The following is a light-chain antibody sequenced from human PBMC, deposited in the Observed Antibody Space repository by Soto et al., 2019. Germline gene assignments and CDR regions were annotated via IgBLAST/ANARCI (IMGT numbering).Light chain of an antibody. CDR1: QSVSSSF. CDR2: GAS. J-gene: IGKJ1*01. CDR3: QQYGSSPWT. V-gene: IGKV3-20*01. Sequence: EIVLTQSPGTLSLSPGEGATLSCRASQSVSSSFLAWYQQKPGQAPRLLIYGASSRATGIADRFRGSASGTDFTLTISRLEPEDFALYYCQQYGSSPWTFGQGTKVEIK.